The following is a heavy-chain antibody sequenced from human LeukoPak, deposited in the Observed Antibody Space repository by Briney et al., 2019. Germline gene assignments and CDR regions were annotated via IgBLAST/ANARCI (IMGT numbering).Heavy chain of an antibody. CDR2: FYPRGSIT. J-gene: IGHJ4*02. D-gene: IGHD6-13*01. CDR1: GYTFTNYN. V-gene: IGHV1-46*01. Sequence: ASVKVSCKASGYTFTNYNVHWVRHGPGQGLEWMAIFYPRGSITIYAEKFQGRVTMTSDTSTSTVYMELSSLTSEDTAVYYCARDSSSWSSDYWGQGTLVTVSS. CDR3: ARDSSSWSSDY.